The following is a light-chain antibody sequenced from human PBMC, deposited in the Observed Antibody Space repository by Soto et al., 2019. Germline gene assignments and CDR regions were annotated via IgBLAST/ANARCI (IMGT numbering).Light chain of an antibody. J-gene: IGLJ1*01. V-gene: IGLV2-23*01. CDR3: CSYAGSSTFYV. CDR2: EGS. CDR1: SSDFGSYNL. Sequence: HSVLTQPVSVFGSPGESITISRTGNSSDFGSYNLVSWYQQHPGKAPKLMIYEGSKRPSGVSNRFSGSKSGNTASLTISGLQAEDEADYYCCSYAGSSTFYVFGTGTKVTVL.